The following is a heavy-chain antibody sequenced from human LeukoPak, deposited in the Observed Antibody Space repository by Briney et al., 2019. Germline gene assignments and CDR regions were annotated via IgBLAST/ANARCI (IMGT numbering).Heavy chain of an antibody. CDR1: GFTFNNYW. V-gene: IGHV3-74*01. CDR3: ARTERGGFFDY. J-gene: IGHJ4*02. CDR2: SNGDGSDT. D-gene: IGHD2-21*02. Sequence: GGSLRLSCAASGFTFNNYWMHWVRQVPGKGLMWVSRSNGDGSDTTYADSVKGRFTISRDNRKNTLYLQMNSLRVEDTAVYYCARTERGGFFDYWGQGALVTAPS.